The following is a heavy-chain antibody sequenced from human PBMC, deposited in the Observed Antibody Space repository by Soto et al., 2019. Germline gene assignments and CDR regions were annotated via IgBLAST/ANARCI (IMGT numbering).Heavy chain of an antibody. CDR1: GGSFSGYY. V-gene: IGHV4-34*01. D-gene: IGHD3-10*01. J-gene: IGHJ4*02. CDR2: INHSGST. Sequence: QVQLQQWGAGLLKPSETLSLTCAVYGGSFSGYYWNCIRQPPGKGLEWIGEINHSGSTNYNPPLKSRVTISVDTSKNQFSLKLSPVTAAVTAVYYCARGYGRNFAYWGQGTLVTVSS. CDR3: ARGYGRNFAY.